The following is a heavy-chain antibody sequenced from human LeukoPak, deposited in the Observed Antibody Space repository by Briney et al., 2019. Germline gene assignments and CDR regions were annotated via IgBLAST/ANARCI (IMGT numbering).Heavy chain of an antibody. V-gene: IGHV3-48*03. CDR1: GFTFSSYE. CDR3: ASRYCSGGSCYGRDGFDI. Sequence: GGSLRLSCAASGFTFSSYEMNWVRQAPGKGLEWVSYIGSSANTIYYADSVRGRSTISRDHAKNSLYLQMNSLRAEDTAVYYCASRYCSGGSCYGRDGFDIWGQGTRVTVSS. CDR2: IGSSANTI. D-gene: IGHD2-15*01. J-gene: IGHJ3*02.